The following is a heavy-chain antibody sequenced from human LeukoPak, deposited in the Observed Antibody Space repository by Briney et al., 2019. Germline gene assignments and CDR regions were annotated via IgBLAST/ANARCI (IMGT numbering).Heavy chain of an antibody. V-gene: IGHV3-30*04. CDR2: ISYDGSNK. CDR1: GFTFSSYA. Sequence: GGSLRLSCAASGFTFSSYAMHWVRQAPGKGLEWVAVISYDGSNKYYADSVKGRFTISRDNSKNTLYLQMNSLRAEDTAVYYCARVLGGYQLPRGAFGYWGQGTLVTVSS. J-gene: IGHJ4*02. CDR3: ARVLGGYQLPRGAFGY. D-gene: IGHD2-2*01.